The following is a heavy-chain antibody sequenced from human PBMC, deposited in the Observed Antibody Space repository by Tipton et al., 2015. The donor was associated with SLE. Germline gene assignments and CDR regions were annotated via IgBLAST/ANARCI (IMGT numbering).Heavy chain of an antibody. Sequence: TLSLTCTVSGGSISSIYYFWGWIRQPPGRGLGWIGTIYYSGSTYYNLSLKSRVTISVDTSRNQFSLRLISVTAADTAVYYCATFSQSRLFDYWGQGRLVTVSS. CDR2: IYYSGST. J-gene: IGHJ4*02. V-gene: IGHV4-39*07. CDR3: ATFSQSRLFDY. CDR1: GGSISSIYYF. D-gene: IGHD3-3*02.